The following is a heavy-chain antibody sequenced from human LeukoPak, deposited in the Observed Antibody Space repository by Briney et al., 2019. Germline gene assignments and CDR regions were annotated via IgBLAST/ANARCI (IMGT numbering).Heavy chain of an antibody. D-gene: IGHD3-10*01. Sequence: GGSLRLSCAASGFTFSSYEMNWVRQAPGKGLEWVSYISNSGSTIYYADSVKGRFTISRDNAKNSLYLQMNSLRAEDTAVYYCARARRFYGSGSYYDGDYWGQGTLVTVSS. V-gene: IGHV3-48*03. CDR3: ARARRFYGSGSYYDGDY. J-gene: IGHJ4*02. CDR1: GFTFSSYE. CDR2: ISNSGSTI.